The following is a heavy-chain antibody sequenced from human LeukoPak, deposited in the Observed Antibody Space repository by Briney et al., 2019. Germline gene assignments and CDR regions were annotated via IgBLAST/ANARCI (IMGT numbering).Heavy chain of an antibody. CDR2: ISGSGGST. CDR3: AKAGPGGVLLWFGELLWA. Sequence: GGSLRLSCAASRFTFSSYAMSWVRQAPGKGLEWVSAISGSGGSTYYADSVKGRFTISRDNSKNTLYLQMNSLRAEDTAVYYCAKAGPGGVLLWFGELLWAWGQGTLVTVSS. D-gene: IGHD3-10*01. CDR1: RFTFSSYA. V-gene: IGHV3-23*01. J-gene: IGHJ5*02.